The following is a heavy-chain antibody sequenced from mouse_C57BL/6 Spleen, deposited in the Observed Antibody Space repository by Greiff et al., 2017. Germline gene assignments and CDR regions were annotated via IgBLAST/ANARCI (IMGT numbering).Heavy chain of an antibody. V-gene: IGHV1-39*01. Sequence: VQLQQSGPELVKPGASVKISCKASGYSFTDYNMNWVKQSNGKSLEWIGVINPNNGTTSYNQKFKGKATLTVDQSSSTAYMQLNSLTSEESAVDYGARSEANCDFDYWGQGTTLTVSS. CDR1: GYSFTDYN. J-gene: IGHJ2*01. D-gene: IGHD4-1*01. CDR2: INPNNGTT. CDR3: ARSEANCDFDY.